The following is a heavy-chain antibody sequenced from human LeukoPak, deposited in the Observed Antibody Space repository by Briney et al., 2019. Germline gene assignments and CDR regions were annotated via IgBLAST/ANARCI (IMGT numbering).Heavy chain of an antibody. CDR2: IKSKTDGGTT. D-gene: IGHD6-19*01. CDR3: TTDTSGWYLYFDY. J-gene: IGHJ4*02. V-gene: IGHV3-15*01. Sequence: GGSLRLSCAASGFTFSNAWMSWVRQAPGKGLEWVGRIKSKTDGGTTDYAAPVKGRFTISRDDSKNTLYLQMNSLKTEDTAVYYCTTDTSGWYLYFDYWGQGTLVTVSS. CDR1: GFTFSNAW.